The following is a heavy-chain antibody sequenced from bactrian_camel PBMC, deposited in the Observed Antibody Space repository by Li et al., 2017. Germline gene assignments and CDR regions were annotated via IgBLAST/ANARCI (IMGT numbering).Heavy chain of an antibody. CDR3: TTPTRPGGIEYGY. CDR1: GLSVSDFS. J-gene: IGHJ4*01. V-gene: IGHV3S67*01. Sequence: VQLVESGGGSVQTGGSLTLSCAPSGLSVSDFSMAWFRQSPGKEREGVAAIRRDDLTAYTDSVKGRFTVSRDNAKNTAYHQMNSLQSEDTAVYYCTTPTRPGGIEYGYWGQETQVTVS. CDR2: IRRDDLT.